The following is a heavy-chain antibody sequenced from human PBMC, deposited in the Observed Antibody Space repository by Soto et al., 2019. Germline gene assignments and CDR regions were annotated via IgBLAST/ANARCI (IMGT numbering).Heavy chain of an antibody. CDR1: GFSFSDYY. V-gene: IGHV3-72*01. CDR2: ARNKANSYTT. J-gene: IGHJ5*02. CDR3: VIDAYFNGDCPRVFDP. D-gene: IGHD2-21*02. Sequence: LRLSCAASGFSFSDYYMDWVRQAPGKGVEWVGRARNKANSYTTDYAASVRGRFTISRDDSKNSLYLQMNSLKTEDTAVYYCVIDAYFNGDCPRVFDPWGKGTRVTVSS.